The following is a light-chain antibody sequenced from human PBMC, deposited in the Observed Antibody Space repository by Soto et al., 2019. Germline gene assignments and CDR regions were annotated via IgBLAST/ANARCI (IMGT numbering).Light chain of an antibody. CDR1: QNINSW. CDR2: EAS. J-gene: IGKJ5*01. CDR3: QHLINYPIT. Sequence: DIHMTQSPSTLSASVGDRVTITCRASQNINSWLAWYQQKPGKAPKLLIYEASSLEKGVPARFGGSGSGTEFTLTISSLQPDDFATYYCQHLINYPITFGQGTRLEIK. V-gene: IGKV1-5*03.